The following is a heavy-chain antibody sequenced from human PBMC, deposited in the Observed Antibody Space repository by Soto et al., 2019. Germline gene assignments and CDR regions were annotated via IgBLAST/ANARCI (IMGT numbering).Heavy chain of an antibody. CDR2: MNAKSGDT. V-gene: IGHV1-8*01. J-gene: IGHJ6*02. Sequence: GASVTVSCTASGYTFSDFDINWLRQASGQGPEWMGWMNAKSGDTFFPQRFQGKFNMTWDTSLSTAYMEVGSLTSDDTAIHYCARGNPFNYAGFDVWGQGTTVTVSS. CDR1: GYTFSDFD. CDR3: ARGNPFNYAGFDV. D-gene: IGHD3-16*01.